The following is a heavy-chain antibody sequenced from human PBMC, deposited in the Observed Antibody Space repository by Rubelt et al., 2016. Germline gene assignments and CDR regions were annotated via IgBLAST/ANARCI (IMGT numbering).Heavy chain of an antibody. V-gene: IGHV4-34*01. CDR3: AREYDFWSGYSFFYYGMDV. Sequence: QVQLQQWGAGLLKPSETLSLTCAVYGGSFSGYYWSWIRQPPGKGLEWIGEINHSGSTNYNPSLNSRVTISVDTSKNQFSLKLSSVTAADTAVYYCAREYDFWSGYSFFYYGMDVWGQGTTVTVSS. D-gene: IGHD3-3*01. J-gene: IGHJ6*02. CDR2: INHSGST. CDR1: GGSFSGYY.